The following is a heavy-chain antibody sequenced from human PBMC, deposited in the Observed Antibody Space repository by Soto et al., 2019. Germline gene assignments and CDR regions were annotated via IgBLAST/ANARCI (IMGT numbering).Heavy chain of an antibody. CDR1: GFTFDGYA. V-gene: IGHV3-9*01. Sequence: EVHLVESGGGLVQPGRSLRLSCAASGFTFDGYAMHWVRQAPGKGLEWVSSISWNSGSIGYADAVQGRFTISRDNAKNSLYLKMNSLRAEDTALYYCAKDNAGTPIWWYFDLWGRGTMVTVS. CDR3: AKDNAGTPIWWYFDL. CDR2: ISWNSGSI. D-gene: IGHD2-15*01. J-gene: IGHJ2*01.